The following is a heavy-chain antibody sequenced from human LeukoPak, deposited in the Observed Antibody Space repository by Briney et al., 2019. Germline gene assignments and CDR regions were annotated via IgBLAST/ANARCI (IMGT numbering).Heavy chain of an antibody. J-gene: IGHJ3*02. CDR1: GFIFSSYG. Sequence: GGSLRLSCAAAGFIFSSYGMHWVRQAPGKGLEWVAVISYDGSNKYYADSVKGRFTISRDNSKNTLYLQMNSLRAEDTAVYYCAKDQGYSYGLGACYIWGQGTMATVSS. V-gene: IGHV3-30*18. CDR2: ISYDGSNK. CDR3: AKDQGYSYGLGACYI. D-gene: IGHD5-18*01.